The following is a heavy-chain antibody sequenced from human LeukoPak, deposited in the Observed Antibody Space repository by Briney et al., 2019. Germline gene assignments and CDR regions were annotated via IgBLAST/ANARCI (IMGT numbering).Heavy chain of an antibody. CDR2: IYYSGST. J-gene: IGHJ4*02. V-gene: IGHV4-39*07. D-gene: IGHD3-3*01. Sequence: SETLSLTCIVSSGSIRSSSYYWGWIRQPPGKGLEWIGSIYYSGSTHYNPSLKSRVTISVDTSKNQFSLKLSSVTAADTAVYYCARAGGFFSPFGYWGQGTLVTVSS. CDR3: ARAGGFFSPFGY. CDR1: SGSIRSSSYY.